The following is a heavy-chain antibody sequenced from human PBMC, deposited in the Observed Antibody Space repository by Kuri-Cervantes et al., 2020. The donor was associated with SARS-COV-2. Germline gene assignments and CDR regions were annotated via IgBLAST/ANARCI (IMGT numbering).Heavy chain of an antibody. CDR3: TTGPVPAAFDI. Sequence: GESLKISCAASGSTFSNAWMSWVRQAPGKGLEWVGRIKSKTDGGTTDYAAPVKGRFTISRDDSKNTLYLQMNSLKTEDTAVYYCTTGPVPAAFDIWGQGTMVTGSS. J-gene: IGHJ3*02. D-gene: IGHD1-14*01. CDR1: GSTFSNAW. CDR2: IKSKTDGGTT. V-gene: IGHV3-15*01.